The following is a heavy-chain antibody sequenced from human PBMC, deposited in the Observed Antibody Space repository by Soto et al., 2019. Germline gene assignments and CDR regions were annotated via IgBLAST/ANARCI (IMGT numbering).Heavy chain of an antibody. V-gene: IGHV3-48*04. Sequence: EVQLVESGGGLVQPGGSLRLSCAASGFTFNSHTMNWVRQAPGKGLEWLSYISDSSNTIYYADSVKGRFTISRDNAKNSLYLQMNSLRAEDTAVYYCTRERGYWGQGTLVTVSA. J-gene: IGHJ4*02. CDR1: GFTFNSHT. CDR2: ISDSSNTI. CDR3: TRERGY.